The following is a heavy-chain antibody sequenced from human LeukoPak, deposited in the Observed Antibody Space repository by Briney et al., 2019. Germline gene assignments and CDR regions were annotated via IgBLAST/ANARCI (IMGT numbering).Heavy chain of an antibody. J-gene: IGHJ4*02. D-gene: IGHD6-19*01. CDR1: GYTFTSYG. CDR3: ARDKESSSGWSDPPVDFDY. CDR2: ISAYNGNT. Sequence: ASVKVSCKASGYTFTSYGISWVRQAPGQGLEWMGWISAYNGNTNYAQKLQGRVAMTTDTSTSTAYMELRSLRSDDTAVYYCARDKESSSGWSDPPVDFDYWGQGTLVTVSS. V-gene: IGHV1-18*01.